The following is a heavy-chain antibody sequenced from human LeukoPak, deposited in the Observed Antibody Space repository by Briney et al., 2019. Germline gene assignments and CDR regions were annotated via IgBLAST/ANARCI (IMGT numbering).Heavy chain of an antibody. V-gene: IGHV4-59*01. CDR1: GGSISSYY. J-gene: IGHJ5*02. CDR3: ARDSSSSWSWFDP. Sequence: SETLSLTCAVSGGSISSYYWNWIRQPPGKGLEWIGYISYSGSTNYNPSLKSRVTISVDTSKNQFSLKLTSVTAADTAVYYCARDSSSSWSWFDPWGQGTLVTVSS. D-gene: IGHD6-13*01. CDR2: ISYSGST.